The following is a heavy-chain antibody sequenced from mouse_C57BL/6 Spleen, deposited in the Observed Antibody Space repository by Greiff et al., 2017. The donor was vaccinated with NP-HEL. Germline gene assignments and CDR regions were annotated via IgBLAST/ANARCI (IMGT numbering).Heavy chain of an antibody. J-gene: IGHJ3*01. CDR3: AVRGLLGAWFAY. CDR2: IYPRSGNT. V-gene: IGHV1-81*01. CDR1: GYTFTSYG. D-gene: IGHD2-3*01. Sequence: QVQLQQSGAELARPGASVKLSCKASGYTFTSYGISWVKQRTGQGLEWIGEIYPRSGNTYYNEKFKGKATLTADKSSSTAYMELRSLTSEDSAVYFCAVRGLLGAWFAYWGQGTLVTVSA.